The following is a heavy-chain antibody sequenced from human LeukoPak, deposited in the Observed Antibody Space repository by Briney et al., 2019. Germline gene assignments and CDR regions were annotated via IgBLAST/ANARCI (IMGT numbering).Heavy chain of an antibody. J-gene: IGHJ4*02. CDR1: GGTFSSYA. CDR3: ARDRPGDY. CDR2: ISAYNGNT. Sequence: GSSVKVSCKASGGTFSSYAISWVRQAPGQGLEWMGWISAYNGNTNYAQKLQGRVTMTTDTSTSTAYMELRSLRSDDTAVYYCARDRPGDYWGQGTLVTVSS. V-gene: IGHV1-18*01.